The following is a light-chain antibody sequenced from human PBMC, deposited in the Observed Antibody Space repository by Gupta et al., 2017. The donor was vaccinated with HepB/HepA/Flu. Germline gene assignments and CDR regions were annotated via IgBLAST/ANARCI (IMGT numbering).Light chain of an antibody. J-gene: IGKJ1*01. CDR3: QQYGSSPGT. Sequence: EIVLTQSPGTLSLSPGERATLSCRASQSFASSYLAWYQQKPGQAPRLLIYGASIRATGIPDRFRGSGSGTDFTLTSSRLEPADFAVYYCQQYGSSPGTFGQGTKVEIK. CDR2: GAS. V-gene: IGKV3-20*01. CDR1: QSFASSY.